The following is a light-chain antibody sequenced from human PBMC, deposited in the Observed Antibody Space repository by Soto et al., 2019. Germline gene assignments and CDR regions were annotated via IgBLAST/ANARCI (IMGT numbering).Light chain of an antibody. Sequence: QPVLTQSPSASASLGASVKLTCTLSSGHSNYAIAWHQQQPETGPRYLMKVNGDGSHSKGDGIPDRFSGSSSGAERYLTISSLQSEDEADYYCQTWGTGAHLIFGGGTKVTVL. J-gene: IGLJ2*01. CDR3: QTWGTGAHLI. V-gene: IGLV4-69*01. CDR2: VNGDGSH. CDR1: SGHSNYA.